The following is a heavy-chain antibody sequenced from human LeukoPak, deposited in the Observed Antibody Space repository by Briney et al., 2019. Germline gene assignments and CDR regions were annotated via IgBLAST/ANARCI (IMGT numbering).Heavy chain of an antibody. CDR3: AREGIVGENWFDP. D-gene: IGHD1-26*01. CDR1: GGSFSGYY. Sequence: PSETLSLTCAVYGGSFSGYYWSWIRQPPGKGLEWIGEINHSGSTNYNPSLKGRVTISVDTSKNQFSLKLSSVTAADTAVYYCAREGIVGENWFDPWGQGTLVTVSS. V-gene: IGHV4-34*01. CDR2: INHSGST. J-gene: IGHJ5*02.